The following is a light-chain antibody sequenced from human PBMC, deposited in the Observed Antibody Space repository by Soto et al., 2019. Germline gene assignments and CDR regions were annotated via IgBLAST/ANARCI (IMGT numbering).Light chain of an antibody. V-gene: IGKV1-6*01. CDR3: LQDYNYPRT. CDR2: AAS. CDR1: QDVRND. Sequence: AVQMTQSPSSLSASVGDRVTITCRASQDVRNDLDWYQQKPGKAPKLLIYAASHLQNGVPSRFSGSGSGTHFTLTISSLQPEDFATSYCLQDYNYPRTFGQGTKLEIK. J-gene: IGKJ2*01.